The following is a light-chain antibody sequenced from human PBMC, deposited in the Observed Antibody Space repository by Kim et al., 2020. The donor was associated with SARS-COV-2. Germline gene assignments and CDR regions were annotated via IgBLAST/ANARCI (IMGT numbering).Light chain of an antibody. CDR3: QQRRGT. CDR1: QSISTY. V-gene: IGKV3-11*01. CDR2: DAS. Sequence: ILALTPGERATLSCRASQSISTYLAWYQTKPGQAPRLLIYDASRRDTGIPPRFSGSGSGTDFTLTISSLEPEDFAVYYCQQRRGTFGQGTKVDIK. J-gene: IGKJ1*01.